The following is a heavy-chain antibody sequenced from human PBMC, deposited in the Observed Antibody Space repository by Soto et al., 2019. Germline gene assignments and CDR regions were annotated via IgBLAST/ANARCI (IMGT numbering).Heavy chain of an antibody. J-gene: IGHJ4*02. CDR3: ARERNDILTGYSHPHFDC. Sequence: SVKVSCKASGGTFSSYTISWVRQAPGQGLEWMGRIIPILGIANYAQKFQGRVTITADKSTSTAYMELSSLRSEDTAVYYCARERNDILTGYSHPHFDCWGQGTLVTVSS. CDR1: GGTFSSYT. D-gene: IGHD3-9*01. V-gene: IGHV1-69*04. CDR2: IIPILGIA.